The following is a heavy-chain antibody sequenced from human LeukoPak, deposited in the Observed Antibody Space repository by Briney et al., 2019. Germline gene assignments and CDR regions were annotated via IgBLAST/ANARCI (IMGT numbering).Heavy chain of an antibody. J-gene: IGHJ4*02. V-gene: IGHV4-61*02. Sequence: SQTLSLTCTVSGVSISSGSYYWSWIRQPAGKGLEWIGRIYTSGSTNYNPSLKNRVTISVDTSKNQFSLKLSSVTAADTAVYYCARTAGKAYFDYWGQGTLVTVSS. CDR3: ARTAGKAYFDY. CDR2: IYTSGST. D-gene: IGHD6-13*01. CDR1: GVSISSGSYY.